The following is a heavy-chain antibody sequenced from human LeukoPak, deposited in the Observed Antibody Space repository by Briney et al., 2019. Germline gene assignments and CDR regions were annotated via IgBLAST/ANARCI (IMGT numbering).Heavy chain of an antibody. CDR3: ARNSYGYQFYYYMDV. Sequence: SETLSLTCTVSGGSISSYYWSWTRQPPGKGLEWIWYIYYSGSTNYNPSLKSRVTISVDTSKNQFSLKLSSVTAADTAVYYCARNSYGYQFYYYMDVWGKGTTVTVSS. J-gene: IGHJ6*03. D-gene: IGHD5-18*01. CDR2: IYYSGST. V-gene: IGHV4-59*01. CDR1: GGSISSYY.